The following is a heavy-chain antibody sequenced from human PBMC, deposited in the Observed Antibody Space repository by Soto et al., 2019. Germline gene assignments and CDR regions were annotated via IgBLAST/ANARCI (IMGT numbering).Heavy chain of an antibody. Sequence: PSETLSLTCTVSGGSISSYYWSWIRQPPGKGLEWIGYIYYSGSTNYNPSLKSRVTISVDTSKNQFSLKLSSVTAADTAVYYCARGGDSSSPFDYWGQGTLVTVSS. V-gene: IGHV4-59*01. D-gene: IGHD6-6*01. CDR2: IYYSGST. CDR1: GGSISSYY. J-gene: IGHJ4*02. CDR3: ARGGDSSSPFDY.